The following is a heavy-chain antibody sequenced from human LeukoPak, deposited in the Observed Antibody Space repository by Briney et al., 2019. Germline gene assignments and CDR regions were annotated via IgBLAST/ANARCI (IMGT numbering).Heavy chain of an antibody. J-gene: IGHJ6*03. V-gene: IGHV1-8*01. Sequence: ASVKVSCKASGYTFTSYDINWVRQATGQGLEWMGWMNPNSGNTGYAQKIQGRVTMTRNTSISTAYMELSSLRSEDTAVYYCARGKASGWYVVGYYYYMDVWGKGTTVTVSS. CDR3: ARGKASGWYVVGYYYYMDV. D-gene: IGHD6-19*01. CDR1: GYTFTSYD. CDR2: MNPNSGNT.